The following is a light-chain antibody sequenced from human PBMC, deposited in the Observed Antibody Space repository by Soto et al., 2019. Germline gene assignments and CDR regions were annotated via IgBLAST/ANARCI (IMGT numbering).Light chain of an antibody. CDR2: DVS. CDR3: CSYTGSSLLYV. V-gene: IGLV2-23*02. J-gene: IGLJ1*01. Sequence: QSVLTQPASVSASPGQSITISCTGTSSDVGSYNLVSWFQQHPGKAPKLIIYDVSQRPSGVSNRFSGSKSGNTASLTISGLQTDDEADYHCCSYTGSSLLYVFGTGTKVTV. CDR1: SSDVGSYNL.